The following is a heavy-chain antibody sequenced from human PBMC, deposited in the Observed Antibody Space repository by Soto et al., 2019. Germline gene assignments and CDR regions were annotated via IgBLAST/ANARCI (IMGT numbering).Heavy chain of an antibody. CDR1: GFTFSSYA. D-gene: IGHD6-13*01. V-gene: IGHV3-23*01. CDR3: AKATSKYRAAGADY. Sequence: EVQLLESGGGLVQPGGSLRLSCAASGFTFSSYAMSWVRQAPGKGLEWVSAISGSGGSTYYADSVKGRFTISRDNSQNTLYLQMNSLRAEDTAVYYCAKATSKYRAAGADYWGQGTLVTVSS. CDR2: ISGSGGST. J-gene: IGHJ4*02.